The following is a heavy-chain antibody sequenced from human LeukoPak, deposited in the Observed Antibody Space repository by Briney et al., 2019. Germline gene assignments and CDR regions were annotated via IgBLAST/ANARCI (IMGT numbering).Heavy chain of an antibody. V-gene: IGHV1-18*01. CDR1: GYTFTSYG. D-gene: IGHD3-3*01. J-gene: IGHJ4*02. Sequence: ASVKVSCKASGYTFTSYGISWVRQAPGEGLEWMGWISAYTGNTNYAQKLQGRVTMTTDTSTSTAYMELRSLRSDDTAVYYCAKTGDFWSGYYEYYFDYWGQGTLVTVSS. CDR3: AKTGDFWSGYYEYYFDY. CDR2: ISAYTGNT.